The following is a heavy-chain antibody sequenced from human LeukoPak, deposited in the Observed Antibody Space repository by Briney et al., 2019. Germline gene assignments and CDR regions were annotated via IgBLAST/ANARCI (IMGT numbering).Heavy chain of an antibody. CDR2: IGAYNGNT. CDR3: ARGKRWYYDSSGHADY. V-gene: IGHV1-18*01. J-gene: IGHJ4*02. CDR1: GYTFTSYG. Sequence: GASVKVSCKASGYTFTSYGISWVRQAPGQGLEWMGWIGAYNGNTNYAQKLQGRVTMTTDTSTSTAYMELRSLRSDDTAVYYCARGKRWYYDSSGHADYWGQGTLVTVSS. D-gene: IGHD3-22*01.